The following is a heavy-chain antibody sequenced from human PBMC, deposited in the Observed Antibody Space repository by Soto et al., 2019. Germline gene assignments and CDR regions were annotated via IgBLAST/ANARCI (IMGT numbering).Heavy chain of an antibody. CDR1: GGTFSSYT. J-gene: IGHJ6*03. CDR3: AAELAPRYDILTGRYYYYYMDV. Sequence: SVKVSCKASGGTFSSYTISWVRQAPGQGLEWMGRIIPILGIANYAQKFQGRVTITADKSTSTAYMELSSLRSEDTAVYYCAAELAPRYDILTGRYYYYYMDVWGKGTTVTVSS. V-gene: IGHV1-69*02. D-gene: IGHD3-9*01. CDR2: IIPILGIA.